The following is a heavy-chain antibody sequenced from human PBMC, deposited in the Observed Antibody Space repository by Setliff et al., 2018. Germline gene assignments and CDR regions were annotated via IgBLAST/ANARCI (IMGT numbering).Heavy chain of an antibody. Sequence: ASVKVSCKASGYSFTDYYMHWVRQVPGRGLEWMGWINPKSGGTGYAQKFQGRVTMTRDTSISTAYMELSSLRSDDTAVYYCARDGISWLMWFDPWGQGTLVTVSS. V-gene: IGHV1-2*02. CDR2: INPKSGGT. J-gene: IGHJ5*02. CDR3: ARDGISWLMWFDP. D-gene: IGHD3-16*01. CDR1: GYSFTDYY.